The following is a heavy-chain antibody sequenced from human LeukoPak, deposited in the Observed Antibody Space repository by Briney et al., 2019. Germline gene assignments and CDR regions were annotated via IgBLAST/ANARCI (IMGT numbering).Heavy chain of an antibody. V-gene: IGHV4-59*01. CDR3: ARVGYCSGGSCHDAFDI. Sequence: PSETLSLTCTVSGGSLSSYYWSWIRQPPGKGLEWIGYIYYSGSTNYNPSLKSRVTISVDTSKNQFSLKLSSVTAADTAVYYCARVGYCSGGSCHDAFDIWGQGTMVTVSS. J-gene: IGHJ3*02. CDR2: IYYSGST. D-gene: IGHD2-15*01. CDR1: GGSLSSYY.